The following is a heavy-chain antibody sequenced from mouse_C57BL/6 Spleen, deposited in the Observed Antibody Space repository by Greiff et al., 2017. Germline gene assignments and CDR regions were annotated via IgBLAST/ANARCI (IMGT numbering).Heavy chain of an antibody. CDR1: GYTFTSYW. CDR2: IYPGNSDT. V-gene: IGHV1-5*01. CDR3: TRFLDY. Sequence: EVQLQQSGTVLARPGASVKMSCKTSGYTFTSYWMHWVKQRPGQGLEWIGAIYPGNSDTSYNQKFTGKAKLTAVTSASTAYMELSSLTNEDSAVYYCTRFLDYWGQGTSGTVSS. J-gene: IGHJ4*01.